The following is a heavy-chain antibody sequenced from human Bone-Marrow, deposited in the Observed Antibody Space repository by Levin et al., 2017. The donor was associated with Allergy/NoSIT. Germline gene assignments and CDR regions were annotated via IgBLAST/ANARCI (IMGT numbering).Heavy chain of an antibody. D-gene: IGHD2-2*02. CDR3: ARRAVVVPAAISGDHPTSGSWFDP. J-gene: IGHJ5*02. CDR2: IYYSGST. Sequence: SQTLSLTCTVSGGSISSSSYYWGWIRQPPGKGLEWIGSIYYSGSTYYNPSLKSRVTISVDTSKNQFSLKLSSVTAADTAVYYCARRAVVVPAAISGDHPTSGSWFDPWGQGTLVTVSS. CDR1: GGSISSSSYY. V-gene: IGHV4-39*01.